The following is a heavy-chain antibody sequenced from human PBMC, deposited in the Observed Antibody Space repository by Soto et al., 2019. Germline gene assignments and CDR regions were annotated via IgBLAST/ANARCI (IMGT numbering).Heavy chain of an antibody. D-gene: IGHD3-22*01. CDR2: IIPIFGTA. J-gene: IGHJ4*02. CDR3: ARDSTYYYDSSGYYYHDY. V-gene: IGHV1-69*06. Sequence: SVKVSCKASGGTFSSYAISWVRQAPGQGLEWMGGIIPIFGTANYAQKFQGRVAITADKSTSTAYMELSSLRSEDTAVYYCARDSTYYYDSSGYYYHDYWGQGTLVTVSS. CDR1: GGTFSSYA.